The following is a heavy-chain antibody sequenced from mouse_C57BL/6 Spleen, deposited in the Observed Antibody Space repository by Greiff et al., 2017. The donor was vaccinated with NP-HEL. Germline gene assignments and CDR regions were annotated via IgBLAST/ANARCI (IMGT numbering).Heavy chain of an antibody. CDR2: IYPSDSET. J-gene: IGHJ4*01. CDR1: GYTFTSYW. V-gene: IGHV1-61*01. D-gene: IGHD1-1*01. CDR3: ARRLFTAGVAEAMDY. Sequence: QVQLQQPGAELVRPGSSVKLSCKASGYTFTSYWMDWVKQRPGQGLEWIGNIYPSDSETHYNQKFKDKATLTVDKSSSTAYMQLSSLTAEDSAVYYCARRLFTAGVAEAMDYWGQGTSVTVSS.